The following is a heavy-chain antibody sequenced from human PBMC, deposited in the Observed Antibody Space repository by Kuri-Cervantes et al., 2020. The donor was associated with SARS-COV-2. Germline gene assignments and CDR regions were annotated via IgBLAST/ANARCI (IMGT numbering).Heavy chain of an antibody. Sequence: GGSLRLSCAASGFSFSSYWMHWVRQAPGKGLVWVSRIYTEGSTASYADSVKGRFTISRDNAKNTLFLRMNSLRAEDTAVYYCARDVDPYYDYWSGSAGYWGQGTLVTVSS. CDR3: ARDVDPYYDYWSGSAGY. CDR1: GFSFSSYW. J-gene: IGHJ4*02. CDR2: IYTEGSTA. D-gene: IGHD3-3*01. V-gene: IGHV3-74*01.